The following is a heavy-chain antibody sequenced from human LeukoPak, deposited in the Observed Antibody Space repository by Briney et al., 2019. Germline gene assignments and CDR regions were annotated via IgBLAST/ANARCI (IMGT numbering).Heavy chain of an antibody. Sequence: GGSLRLSCAASGFIFSSYGMHWVRQAPGKGLEWVAVIWYDGSNKYYADSVKGRFTISRDNSKNTLYLQVNSLRAEDTAVYYCAREGIVVVPAAILHWFDPWGQGTLVTVSS. CDR1: GFIFSSYG. D-gene: IGHD2-2*01. V-gene: IGHV3-33*01. CDR3: AREGIVVVPAAILHWFDP. J-gene: IGHJ5*02. CDR2: IWYDGSNK.